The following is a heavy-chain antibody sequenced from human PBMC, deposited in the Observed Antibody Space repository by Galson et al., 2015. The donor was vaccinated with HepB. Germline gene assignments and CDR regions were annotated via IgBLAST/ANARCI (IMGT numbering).Heavy chain of an antibody. Sequence: SLRLSCAASGFTFNNYAMNWVRQAPGKGLEGVSAIDDSGHDTYYADSVQGRFTISRDNSNNMLYLQMNSLRAEDTAVYYCAKDSCSGGSCHCDFWGQGTLVTVSS. J-gene: IGHJ4*02. V-gene: IGHV3-23*01. CDR2: IDDSGHDT. D-gene: IGHD2-15*01. CDR3: AKDSCSGGSCHCDF. CDR1: GFTFNNYA.